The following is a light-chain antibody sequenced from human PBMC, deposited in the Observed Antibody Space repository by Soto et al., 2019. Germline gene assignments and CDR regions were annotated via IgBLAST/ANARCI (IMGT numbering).Light chain of an antibody. CDR2: DVS. CDR3: SSYTSSSTYV. Sequence: QSALTQPASVSGSPGQSTTISCTGTSSDVGAYNSVSWYQQHPGKAPKLVIYDVSNRPSGVSNRFSGSKSGNTASLTISGIQAEDEADYYCSSYTSSSTYVFGAGTKVTVL. V-gene: IGLV2-14*01. CDR1: SSDVGAYNS. J-gene: IGLJ1*01.